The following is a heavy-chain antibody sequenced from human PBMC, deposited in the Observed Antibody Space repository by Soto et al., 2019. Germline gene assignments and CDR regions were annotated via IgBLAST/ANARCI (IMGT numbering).Heavy chain of an antibody. CDR2: ISFDGSQE. J-gene: IGHJ6*02. V-gene: IGHV3-30*03. D-gene: IGHD4-17*01. CDR1: GFSFSYYG. Sequence: QVRLVESGGGVVQPGRSLRVSCAASGFSFSYYGMHWVRQAPGQGLEWVAVISFDGSQEYYGDSLKGRFTISRDNSKSTLYLQMNSLRPEATAIYYCARDQDYGDVGGMDVWGQGTTVTVSS. CDR3: ARDQDYGDVGGMDV.